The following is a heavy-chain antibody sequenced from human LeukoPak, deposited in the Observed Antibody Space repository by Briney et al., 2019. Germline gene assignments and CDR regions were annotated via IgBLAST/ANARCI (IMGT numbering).Heavy chain of an antibody. CDR2: TYYISKWYN. D-gene: IGHD1-26*01. V-gene: IGHV6-1*01. J-gene: IGHJ4*02. CDR3: ARTRVPGSYSPKGPFDY. CDR1: GNSVSSNSDA. Sequence: SQTLSLTCAISGNSVSSNSDAWNWIRQSPSRGLEWLGRTYYISKWYNDYALSVKSRITINPDTSKNQFSLHINSVTPEDTAVYYCARTRVPGSYSPKGPFDYWGQGTLVTVSS.